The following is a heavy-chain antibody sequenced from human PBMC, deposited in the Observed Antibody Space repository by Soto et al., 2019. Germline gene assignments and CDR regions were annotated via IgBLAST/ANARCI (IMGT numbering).Heavy chain of an antibody. Sequence: EVQLVESGGGLVQPGRSLRLSCAASGFTFDDYAMHWVRQAPGKGLEWVSGISWNSGSIGYADSVKGRFTISRDNAKNSLYLQMNSLRAEDTALYYCAKAFRLWSYRDAFDIWGQGTMVTVSS. J-gene: IGHJ3*02. CDR1: GFTFDDYA. D-gene: IGHD3-16*02. CDR2: ISWNSGSI. CDR3: AKAFRLWSYRDAFDI. V-gene: IGHV3-9*01.